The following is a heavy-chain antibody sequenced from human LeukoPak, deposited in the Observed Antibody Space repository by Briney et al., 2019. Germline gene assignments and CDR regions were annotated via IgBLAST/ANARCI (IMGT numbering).Heavy chain of an antibody. CDR3: ARARNYYDSSDYYYEGDAFDI. D-gene: IGHD3-22*01. CDR2: IYTSGST. CDR1: GGSISSYY. V-gene: IGHV4-4*07. J-gene: IGHJ3*02. Sequence: SETLSLTCTVSGGSISSYYWSWIRQPAGKGLEWIGRIYTSGSTNYNPSLKSRVTMPVDTSKNQFSLKLSSVTAADTAVYYCARARNYYDSSDYYYEGDAFDIWGQGTMVTVSS.